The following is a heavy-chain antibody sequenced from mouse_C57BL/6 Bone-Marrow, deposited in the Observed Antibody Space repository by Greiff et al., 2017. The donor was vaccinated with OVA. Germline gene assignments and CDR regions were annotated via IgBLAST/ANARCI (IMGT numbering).Heavy chain of an antibody. CDR1: GFTFSSYG. CDR2: IRSGGSYS. Sequence: EVQLVESGGDLVKPGGSLKLSCAASGFTFSSYGMSWVRQTPDKRLEWVATIRSGGSYSSSPDSVTGRFTISRVNAKNTLYLQMSSLKSEDTAMYYSASLGNSYAMDYWGQGTSVTVSA. D-gene: IGHD2-1*01. V-gene: IGHV5-6*01. CDR3: ASLGNSYAMDY. J-gene: IGHJ4*01.